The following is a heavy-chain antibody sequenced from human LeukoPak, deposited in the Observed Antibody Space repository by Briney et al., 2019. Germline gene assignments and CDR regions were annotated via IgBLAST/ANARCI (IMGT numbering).Heavy chain of an antibody. CDR3: ARGGGTISGVVDY. CDR2: FNPNSCGT. CDR1: GYTFNGYS. V-gene: IGHV1-2*02. J-gene: IGHJ4*02. D-gene: IGHD3-3*01. Sequence: ASVKVSCKASGYTFNGYSIHWVRQAPGQGLEWMGWFNPNSCGTKYAQKFQDRVTMTSDTSINTAYMELSRLRFDGTAVYYCARGGGTISGVVDYWGQGTLVTVSS.